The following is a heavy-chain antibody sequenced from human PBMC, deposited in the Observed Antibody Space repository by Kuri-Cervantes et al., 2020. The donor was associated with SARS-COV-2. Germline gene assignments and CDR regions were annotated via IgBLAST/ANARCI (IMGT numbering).Heavy chain of an antibody. J-gene: IGHJ4*02. V-gene: IGHV5-51*01. CDR3: ARPTRGKLD. CDR1: ASSFTNNW. Sequence: GESLKISCKVSASSFTNNWIAWVRQMPGKGLECMGIIYPGDSDTRYSPSFQGQVTISADKSINTAYLQWSSLKASDTAMYYCARPTRGKLDWGPGTLVTVSS. CDR2: IYPGDSDT. D-gene: IGHD1-7*01.